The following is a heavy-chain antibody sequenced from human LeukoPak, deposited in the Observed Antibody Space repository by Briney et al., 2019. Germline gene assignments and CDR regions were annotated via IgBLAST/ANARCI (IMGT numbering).Heavy chain of an antibody. CDR1: GFTFTYYW. Sequence: GGSLRLSCEVSGFTFTYYWMSWVRQAPGKVLEWVANIKQDGSEKFYVDSVKGRFTISRDNAKNSLFLQLNSLRVEDTAVYYCSRGPLYEVPYYQHYYGLDVWGQGTTVAVSS. D-gene: IGHD2-2*02. CDR2: IKQDGSEK. V-gene: IGHV3-7*03. CDR3: SRGPLYEVPYYQHYYGLDV. J-gene: IGHJ6*02.